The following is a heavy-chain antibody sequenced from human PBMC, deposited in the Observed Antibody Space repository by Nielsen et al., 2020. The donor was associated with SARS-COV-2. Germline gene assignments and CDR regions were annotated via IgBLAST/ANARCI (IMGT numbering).Heavy chain of an antibody. CDR3: ARKHTYYDFWSGYSRENWFDP. V-gene: IGHV4-34*01. Sequence: WLRQPPGKGLEWIGEINHSGSTNYNPSLKSRVTISVDKSKNQFSLKLSSVTAADTAVYYCARKHTYYDFWSGYSRENWFDPWGQGTLVTVSS. CDR2: INHSGST. J-gene: IGHJ5*02. D-gene: IGHD3-3*01.